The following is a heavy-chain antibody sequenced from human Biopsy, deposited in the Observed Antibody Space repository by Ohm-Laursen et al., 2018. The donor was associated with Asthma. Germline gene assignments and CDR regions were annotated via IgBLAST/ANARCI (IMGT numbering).Heavy chain of an antibody. V-gene: IGHV4-31*03. CDR2: IYYSGST. CDR3: ARAQDYYDSRGYYRSFDY. CDR1: YGSITSGGYY. D-gene: IGHD3-22*01. Sequence: SDTLSLTCTVSYGSITSGGYYWTWIRQHPGKGLEWIGFIYYSGSTYYNPSLKSRVSISIVTSKNQFSLKLSSVTAADTAVYYCARAQDYYDSRGYYRSFDYWGQGTLVTVSS. J-gene: IGHJ4*02.